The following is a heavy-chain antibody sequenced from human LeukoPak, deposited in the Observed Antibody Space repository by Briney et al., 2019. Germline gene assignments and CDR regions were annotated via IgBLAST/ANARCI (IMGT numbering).Heavy chain of an antibody. Sequence: SGPTLVKRTQTLTLTCTFSGFSLSTSGMGVGWIRQPPGKALEWLALIYWYDDKRYSPSLKSRLTITKDTSKNQVVLTMTNMDPVDTATYYCAHSQVVAARNWFDPWGQGTLVTVSS. CDR2: IYWYDDK. CDR3: AHSQVVAARNWFDP. J-gene: IGHJ5*02. D-gene: IGHD2-15*01. CDR1: GFSLSTSGMG. V-gene: IGHV2-5*01.